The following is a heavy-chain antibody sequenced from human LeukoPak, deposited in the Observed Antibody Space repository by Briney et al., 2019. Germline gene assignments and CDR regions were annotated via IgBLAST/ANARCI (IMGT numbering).Heavy chain of an antibody. CDR3: ASWDDYSNYPFDP. Sequence: ASVKVSCKASGYTFTGYYMHWVRQAPGQGLEWMGWINPNSGGTNYAQKFQGRVTITRDTSISTAYMELSRLRSDDTAVYYCASWDDYSNYPFDPWGQGTLVTVSS. J-gene: IGHJ5*02. D-gene: IGHD4-4*01. V-gene: IGHV1-2*02. CDR1: GYTFTGYY. CDR2: INPNSGGT.